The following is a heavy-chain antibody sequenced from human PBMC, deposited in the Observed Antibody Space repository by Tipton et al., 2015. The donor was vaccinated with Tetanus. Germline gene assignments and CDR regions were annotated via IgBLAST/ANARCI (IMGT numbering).Heavy chain of an antibody. CDR2: IYYSGST. J-gene: IGHJ3*02. D-gene: IGHD3-16*01. V-gene: IGHV4-39*01. CDR1: GGSISTRNYF. CDR3: ARTWGVWVTSIDAFDI. Sequence: GLVKPSETLSLTCTVSGGSISTRNYFRGWIRQAPGKGLEWIGNIYYSGSTDYNPSLKSRVAISVDTSKNQFSLKLSSVTAADTAVYYCARTWGVWVTSIDAFDIWGQGTKVAVSS.